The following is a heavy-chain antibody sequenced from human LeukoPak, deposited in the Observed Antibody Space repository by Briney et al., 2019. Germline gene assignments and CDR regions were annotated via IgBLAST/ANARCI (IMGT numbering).Heavy chain of an antibody. V-gene: IGHV1-69*02. CDR2: IIPILGIA. D-gene: IGHD5-12*01. CDR1: GGTFSSYT. CDR3: ARNSGYDWGEGMDV. Sequence: SVNVSCMASGGTFSSYTISWVRPAPGQGLEWMGRIIPILGIANYAQKFQGRVTITADKSTSTAYMELSSLRSEDTAVYYCARNSGYDWGEGMDVWGQGTTVTVSS. J-gene: IGHJ6*02.